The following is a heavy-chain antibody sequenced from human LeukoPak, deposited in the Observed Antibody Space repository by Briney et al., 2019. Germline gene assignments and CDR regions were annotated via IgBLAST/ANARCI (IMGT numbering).Heavy chain of an antibody. D-gene: IGHD1-26*01. CDR2: MYYSGST. Sequence: SETLSLTCTVSGGSISSSSHYWGWIRQPLGKGLEWIGSMYYSGSTYYNPSLKSRVTISVDTSKNQFSLKLSSVTAADTAVYYCAREGPGSDYWGQGTLVTVSS. V-gene: IGHV4-39*02. CDR1: GGSISSSSHY. CDR3: AREGPGSDY. J-gene: IGHJ4*02.